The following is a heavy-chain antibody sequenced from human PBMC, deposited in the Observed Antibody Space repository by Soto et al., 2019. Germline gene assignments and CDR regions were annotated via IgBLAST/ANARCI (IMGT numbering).Heavy chain of an antibody. V-gene: IGHV4-34*01. CDR3: ARGRLVPAVNFDY. CDR2: INYSGRV. D-gene: IGHD2-2*01. CDR1: GGSFSGYY. Sequence: SETLSLTCAVYGGSFSGYYWSWIRQPPGKGLEWIGEINYSGRVNYNPSLKSRVSISVDTSKNQFSLKVKSVTAADTAVYYCARGRLVPAVNFDYWGLGTLVTVSS. J-gene: IGHJ4*02.